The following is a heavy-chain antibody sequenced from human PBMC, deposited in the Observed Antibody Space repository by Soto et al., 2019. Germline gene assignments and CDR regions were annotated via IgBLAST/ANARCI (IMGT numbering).Heavy chain of an antibody. J-gene: IGHJ4*02. V-gene: IGHV3-48*01. CDR1: GLTFSSYS. D-gene: IGHD5-18*01. CDR2: ISSSSSNL. CDR3: ARDSGYSYGPLDY. Sequence: EVQLVESGGGLVQPGGSLRLSCAASGLTFSSYSMNWVRQAPGKGLDWVSYISSSSSNLYYADSVKGRFTISRDNAKNSLYLQMNSLRAADTAVYYCARDSGYSYGPLDYWGQGTLVTVSS.